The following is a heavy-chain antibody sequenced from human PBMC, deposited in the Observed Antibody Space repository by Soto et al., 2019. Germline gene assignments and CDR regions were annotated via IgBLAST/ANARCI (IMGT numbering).Heavy chain of an antibody. V-gene: IGHV5-51*01. J-gene: IGHJ6*02. CDR2: IYPGDSDT. CDR1: GYSFTSYW. D-gene: IGHD6-6*01. Sequence: EESLKISCQGSGYSFTSYWIGWVRQMPGKVLEWMGIIYPGDSDTRYSPSFQGQVTISADKSISTAYLQWSSLKASDTAMYYCARAVAARPIYYCMDVWGQGITVSV. CDR3: ARAVAARPIYYCMDV.